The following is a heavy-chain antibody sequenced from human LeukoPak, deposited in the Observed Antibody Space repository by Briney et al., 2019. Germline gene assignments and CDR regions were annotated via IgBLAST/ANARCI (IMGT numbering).Heavy chain of an antibody. CDR3: AREEYYYGSGSSKGYDY. D-gene: IGHD3-10*01. Sequence: GGSLRLSCAASGFTFSSYSMNWVRQAPGKGLEWVSSISSSSSYIYYADSVKGRFTISRDNAKNSLYLQMNSLRAEDTAVYYCAREEYYYGSGSSKGYDYWGQGTLVTVSS. CDR1: GFTFSSYS. V-gene: IGHV3-21*01. CDR2: ISSSSSYI. J-gene: IGHJ4*02.